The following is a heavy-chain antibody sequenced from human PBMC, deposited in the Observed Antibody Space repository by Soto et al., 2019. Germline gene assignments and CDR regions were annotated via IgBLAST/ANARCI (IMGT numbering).Heavy chain of an antibody. CDR2: IIPIFGTA. CDR3: ARDTAPVAGGIKYGMDV. Sequence: QVQLVQSGAEVKKPGSSVKVSCKASGGTFSSYAISWVRQAPGQGLEWMGGIIPIFGTANYAQKFQGRVTITADESTSTAYMELSSLRSEDTAVYYCARDTAPVAGGIKYGMDVWGQGTTVTVSS. D-gene: IGHD2-15*01. J-gene: IGHJ6*02. CDR1: GGTFSSYA. V-gene: IGHV1-69*12.